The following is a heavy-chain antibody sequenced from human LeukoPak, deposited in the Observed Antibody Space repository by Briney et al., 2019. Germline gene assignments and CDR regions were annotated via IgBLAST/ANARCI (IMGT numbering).Heavy chain of an antibody. CDR1: DDSFSSHY. CDR2: ISYIGTT. CDR3: ARDLVTVTKGFDI. Sequence: PSETLSLTCAVSDDSFSSHYWTWIRQPPGKGLEWIGYISYIGTTNYNQSLKSRVTISIDTSKNQFSLKVRSVTAADTAVYYCARDLVTVTKGFDIWGQGTMVSVSS. J-gene: IGHJ3*02. V-gene: IGHV4-59*11. D-gene: IGHD4-17*01.